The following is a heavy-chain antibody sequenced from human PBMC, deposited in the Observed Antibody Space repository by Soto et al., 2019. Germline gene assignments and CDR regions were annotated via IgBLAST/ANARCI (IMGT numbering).Heavy chain of an antibody. D-gene: IGHD2-2*01. CDR3: ARDQRGVVPAALVGWFDP. J-gene: IGHJ5*02. V-gene: IGHV3-11*01. CDR2: ISSSGSTI. Sequence: GSLRLSCAASGFTFSDYYMSWIRQAPGKGLEWVSYISSSGSTIYYADSVKGRFTISRDNAKNSLYLQMNSLRAEDTAVYYCARDQRGVVPAALVGWFDPWGQGTLVTVSS. CDR1: GFTFSDYY.